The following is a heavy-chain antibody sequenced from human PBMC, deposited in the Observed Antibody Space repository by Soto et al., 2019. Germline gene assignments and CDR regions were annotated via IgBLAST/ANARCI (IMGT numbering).Heavy chain of an antibody. Sequence: QVQLQESGPGLVKPSETLSLTCTVSGGSISTYYWSWIRQSPGKGLEWIGYIYYNGRTTYNPSLKSRVTISVDTSENQFSLKLTSVSAADTAVYYCARDGSGYDFWDVPYYFDYWGQGIQVTVSS. CDR1: GGSISTYY. CDR3: ARDGSGYDFWDVPYYFDY. V-gene: IGHV4-59*01. D-gene: IGHD3-3*01. J-gene: IGHJ4*02. CDR2: IYYNGRT.